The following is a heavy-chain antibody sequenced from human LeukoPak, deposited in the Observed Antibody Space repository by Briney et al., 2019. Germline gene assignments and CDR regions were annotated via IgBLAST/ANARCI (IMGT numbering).Heavy chain of an antibody. D-gene: IGHD6-13*01. CDR2: IYWDDDK. CDR1: GFSLSSSGVG. V-gene: IGHV2-5*02. J-gene: IGHJ4*02. CDR3: AHTSGIGGQLGRFDF. Sequence: SGPTLVNPTQTLTLTCTFSGFSLSSSGVGVGWIRQPPGKALEWLALIYWDDDKRYSPSLKSRLTITKDTSKNEVVLTMTNMDPVDTATYYCAHTSGIGGQLGRFDFRGQGTLVTVSS.